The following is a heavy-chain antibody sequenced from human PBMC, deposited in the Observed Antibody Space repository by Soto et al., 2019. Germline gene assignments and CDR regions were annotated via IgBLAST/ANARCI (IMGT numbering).Heavy chain of an antibody. CDR1: GGSISSGDYY. V-gene: IGHV4-31*03. CDR3: ARWWSGSRQGFDP. Sequence: QVQLQESGPGLVKPSQTLSLTCTVSGGSISSGDYYWSWIRQHPGKGLEWIGYIYYSGSTYYNPSLKSRXTIXVXTSKNQFSLKLSSVTAADTAVYYCARWWSGSRQGFDPWGQGTLVTVSS. CDR2: IYYSGST. J-gene: IGHJ5*02. D-gene: IGHD3-3*01.